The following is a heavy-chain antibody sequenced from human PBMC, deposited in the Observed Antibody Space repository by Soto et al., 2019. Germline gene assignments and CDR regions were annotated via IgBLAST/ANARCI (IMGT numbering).Heavy chain of an antibody. Sequence: KGLEWVSAISGSGGSTYYADSVKGRFTISRDNSKNTLYLQMNSLRAEDTAVYYCFFFQAEDGIRDTVPVSAFLLNRSSDL. V-gene: IGHV3-23*01. D-gene: IGHD2-15*01. J-gene: IGHJ2*01. CDR3: FFFQAEDGIRDTVPVSAFLLNRSSDL. CDR2: ISGSGGST.